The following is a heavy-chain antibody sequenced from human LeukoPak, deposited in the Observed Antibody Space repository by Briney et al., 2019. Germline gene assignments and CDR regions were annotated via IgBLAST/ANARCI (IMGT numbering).Heavy chain of an antibody. CDR2: ISSSSSTI. D-gene: IGHD3-10*01. CDR1: GFTFSSYS. V-gene: IGHV3-48*01. CDR3: ARGITMVRGVRNY. J-gene: IGHJ4*02. Sequence: GGSLRLSCAASGFTFSSYSMNWVRQAPGKGLEWVSYISSSSSTIYYADSVKGRFTISRDNAKNSLYLQMNSLRAEDTAVYYCARGITMVRGVRNYWGQGTLVTVSS.